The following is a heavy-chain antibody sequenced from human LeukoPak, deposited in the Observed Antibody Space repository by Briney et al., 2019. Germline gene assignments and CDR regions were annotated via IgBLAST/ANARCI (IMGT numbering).Heavy chain of an antibody. CDR2: IKQDGSEK. CDR3: AKTPYGTTVGFFDY. CDR1: GFTFSSYW. D-gene: IGHD4-23*01. J-gene: IGHJ4*02. Sequence: GGSLRLSCAASGFTFSSYWMSWVRQAPGKGLEWVANIKQDGSEKYYVDSVKGRFTISRDNAKNSLYLQMNSLRAEDTAVYYCAKTPYGTTVGFFDYWGQGTLVTVSS. V-gene: IGHV3-7*03.